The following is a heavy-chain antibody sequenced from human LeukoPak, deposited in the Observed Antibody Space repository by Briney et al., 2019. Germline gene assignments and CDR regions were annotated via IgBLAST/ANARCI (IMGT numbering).Heavy chain of an antibody. Sequence: VKVSCKVSGYTFTDYYMHWVPEAPGKGLEWMGLVDPEDGETIYAEKFQSRVTITADTSTDTAYMELSSLRSEDTAVYFRATDMELICGQNYWGNTLPAFDIWGQGTMVTVSS. CDR2: VDPEDGET. V-gene: IGHV1-69-2*01. J-gene: IGHJ3*02. CDR1: GYTFTDYY. D-gene: IGHD3-16*01. CDR3: ATDMELICGQNYWGNTLPAFDI.